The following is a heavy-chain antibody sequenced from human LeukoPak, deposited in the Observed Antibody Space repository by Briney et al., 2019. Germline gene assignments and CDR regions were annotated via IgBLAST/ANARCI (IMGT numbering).Heavy chain of an antibody. J-gene: IGHJ4*02. V-gene: IGHV3-30*04. CDR1: GFTFRSYA. CDR3: ARVRKEWELPLGY. D-gene: IGHD1-26*01. CDR2: ISYDGSNK. Sequence: GGSLRLSCEASGFTFRSYAMHWVCQAPGKGLEWVAVISYDGSNKYYTDSVMGRFTISRDNSKNTLSLQMNSLRVEDTAVYYCARVRKEWELPLGYWGQGTLVTVSS.